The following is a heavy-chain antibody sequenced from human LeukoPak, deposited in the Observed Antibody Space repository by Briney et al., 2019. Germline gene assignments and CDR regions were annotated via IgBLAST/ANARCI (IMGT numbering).Heavy chain of an antibody. CDR1: GFTFSSYA. D-gene: IGHD4-17*01. V-gene: IGHV3-30-3*01. CDR3: ARDPNGDYVGAFDM. CDR2: ISYDGSNK. J-gene: IGHJ3*02. Sequence: GGSLRLSCAASGFTFSSYAMHWVRQAPGKGLEWVAVISYDGSNKYYADSVKGRFTISRDNSKNTLYLQMSSLRAEDTAIYYCARDPNGDYVGAFDMWGQGTMVTVS.